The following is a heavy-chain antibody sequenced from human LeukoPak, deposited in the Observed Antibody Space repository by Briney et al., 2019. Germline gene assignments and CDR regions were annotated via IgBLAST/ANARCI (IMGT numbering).Heavy chain of an antibody. CDR3: ARATYYYDSSGYYRGDYFDY. D-gene: IGHD3-22*01. CDR1: GFTFSSYS. V-gene: IGHV3-30*05. J-gene: IGHJ4*02. Sequence: GGSLRLSCAASGFTFSSYSMNWVRQAPGKGLEWVAVISYDGSNKYYADSVKGRFTISRDNSKNTLYLQMNSVRDEDTAVYYCARATYYYDSSGYYRGDYFDYWGQGTLVTVSS. CDR2: ISYDGSNK.